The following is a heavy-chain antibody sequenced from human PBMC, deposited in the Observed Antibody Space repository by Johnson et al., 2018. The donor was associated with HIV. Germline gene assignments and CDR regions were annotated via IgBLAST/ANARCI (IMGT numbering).Heavy chain of an antibody. CDR2: IYSGGST. V-gene: IGHV3-66*04. J-gene: IGHJ3*02. Sequence: VQLVESGGGLVQPGGSLRLSCAASGFTVSSNYMSWVRQAPGKGLEWVSVIYSGGSTYYADSVKGRFTISRDNSKNTLSLQMNSLRAEDTAVYYCARRDDIRNGAFDIWGQGTMVTVSS. CDR3: ARRDDIRNGAFDI. CDR1: GFTVSSNY. D-gene: IGHD3-22*01.